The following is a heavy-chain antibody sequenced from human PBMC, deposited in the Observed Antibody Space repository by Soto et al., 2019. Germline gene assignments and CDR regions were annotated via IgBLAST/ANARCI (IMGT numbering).Heavy chain of an antibody. CDR3: TTDPVTMVVVVPSSG. Sequence: GGSLRLSCAASGFTFSNSWMNWVRQAPGKGLEWVGRIKSKTDGGTTDYAAPVKGRFTISRDDSKNTLYLQMNSLKTEDTAVYYCTTDPVTMVVVVPSSGWGQGTLVTVSS. V-gene: IGHV3-15*07. CDR2: IKSKTDGGTT. CDR1: GFTFSNSW. J-gene: IGHJ4*02. D-gene: IGHD3-22*01.